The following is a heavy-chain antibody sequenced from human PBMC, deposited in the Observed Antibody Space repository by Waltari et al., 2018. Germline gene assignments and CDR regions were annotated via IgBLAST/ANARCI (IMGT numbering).Heavy chain of an antibody. V-gene: IGHV4-4*02. CDR1: GDSISGNYW. J-gene: IGHJ4*02. Sequence: QVQLQESGQGLVKPSGTLSLTCAVSGDSISGNYWWSWVRQSPEKGPEWIGKVHHSGKTHYNPSLQSRVAISVDKPKNQFSLNLNSVTTADTAIYYCAGDRAIGLFFDYWGRGTLVTVSS. CDR3: AGDRAIGLFFDY. D-gene: IGHD2-2*01. CDR2: VHHSGKT.